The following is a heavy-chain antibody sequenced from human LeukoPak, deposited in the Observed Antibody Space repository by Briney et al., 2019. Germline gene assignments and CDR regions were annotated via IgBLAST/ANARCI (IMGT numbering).Heavy chain of an antibody. Sequence: ASVKVSCKASGYTFTSYAMHWVRQAPGQRLEWMGWINAGNGNTKYSQKFQGRVTITGDTSASTAYMELSSLRSEDTAVYYCARLYCSGGSCYGFGYWGQGTLVTVSS. CDR2: INAGNGNT. CDR1: GYTFTSYA. V-gene: IGHV1-3*01. J-gene: IGHJ4*02. CDR3: ARLYCSGGSCYGFGY. D-gene: IGHD2-15*01.